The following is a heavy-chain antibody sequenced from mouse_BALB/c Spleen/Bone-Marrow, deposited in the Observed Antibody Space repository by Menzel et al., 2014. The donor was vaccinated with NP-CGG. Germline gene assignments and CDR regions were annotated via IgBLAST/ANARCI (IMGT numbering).Heavy chain of an antibody. CDR1: GYTFTNYW. J-gene: IGHJ3*01. Sequence: VQLHQSGADLVRPGASVKLSCKTSGYTFTNYWINWLKQRPGQGLEWIGNISPSNIHTNYNQKFKDKATLTVDKSSSTAYMQLSSPTSEDSAVYYCAKYDYGFTFWGQGTLVTVSA. CDR2: ISPSNIHT. CDR3: AKYDYGFTF. D-gene: IGHD1-1*01. V-gene: IGHV1-69*02.